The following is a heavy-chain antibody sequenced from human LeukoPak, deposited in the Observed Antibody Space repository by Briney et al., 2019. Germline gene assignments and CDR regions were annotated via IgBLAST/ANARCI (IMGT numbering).Heavy chain of an antibody. Sequence: GGSLRLSCAASGFTAISNYMSWARKAPGKGLEWAPFIYSGGSTYYADSVKGRFTISRDNSKNTLYLQMNSLRAEDTAVYYCARGNRYSGSYPYYYYGMDVWGQGTTVTVSS. CDR2: IYSGGST. D-gene: IGHD1-26*01. CDR1: GFTAISNY. V-gene: IGHV3-66*01. CDR3: ARGNRYSGSYPYYYYGMDV. J-gene: IGHJ6*02.